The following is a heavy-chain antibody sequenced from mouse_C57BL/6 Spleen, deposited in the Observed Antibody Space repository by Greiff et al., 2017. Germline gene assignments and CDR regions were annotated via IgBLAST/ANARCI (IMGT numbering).Heavy chain of an antibody. CDR3: ARSLYDGYYDYAMDY. CDR2: IHPNSGST. J-gene: IGHJ4*01. CDR1: GYTFTSYW. D-gene: IGHD2-3*01. Sequence: QVQLQQPGAELVKPGASVKLSCKASGYTFTSYWMHWVKQRPGQGLEWIGMIHPNSGSTNYNEKFKSKATLTVDNSSSTAYMQLSSLTSEDSAVYYCARSLYDGYYDYAMDYGGQGTSVTVSS. V-gene: IGHV1-64*01.